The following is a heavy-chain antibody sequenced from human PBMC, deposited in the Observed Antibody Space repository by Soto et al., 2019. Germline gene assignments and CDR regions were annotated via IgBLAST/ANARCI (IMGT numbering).Heavy chain of an antibody. V-gene: IGHV3-30*18. CDR3: AKDPGRVTIFGVVAGMDV. J-gene: IGHJ6*02. CDR2: ISYDGSNK. D-gene: IGHD3-3*01. CDR1: GFTFSSYG. Sequence: RGALRLCCAASGFTFSSYGMHWVRQAPGKGLEGVAVISYDGSNKYYADSVKGRFTISRDNSKNTLYLQMNSLRAEDTAVYYCAKDPGRVTIFGVVAGMDVWGQGTTVTVSS.